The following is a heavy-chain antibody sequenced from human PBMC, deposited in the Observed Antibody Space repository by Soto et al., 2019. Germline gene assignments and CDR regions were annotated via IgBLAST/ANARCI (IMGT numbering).Heavy chain of an antibody. J-gene: IGHJ5*02. CDR3: ARDGYSSNCFVL. V-gene: IGHV3-53*02. CDR1: GLTVNSNY. D-gene: IGHD6-13*01. Sequence: QLVETGGGLIQPGGSLRLSCAASGLTVNSNYMSWVRQAPGKGLEWVSTIYSGGNTYYADSVKGRFTISRDNSKNTVYLQMNSLRAEDTAVYYCARDGYSSNCFVLWGQGTLVTVSS. CDR2: IYSGGNT.